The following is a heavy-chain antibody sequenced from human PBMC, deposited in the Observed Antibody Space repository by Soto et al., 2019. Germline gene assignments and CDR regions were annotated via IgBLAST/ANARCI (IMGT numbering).Heavy chain of an antibody. J-gene: IGHJ4*02. Sequence: GGSLRLSCAASGFTFSSYAMSWVRQAPGKGLEWVSAISGSGGSTYYADSVKGRFTISRDNSKNTLYLQMNSLRAEDTAVYYCAKDLIAAAGAPLTTFFDYWGQGTLVTVSS. CDR2: ISGSGGST. CDR3: AKDLIAAAGAPLTTFFDY. CDR1: GFTFSSYA. V-gene: IGHV3-23*01. D-gene: IGHD6-13*01.